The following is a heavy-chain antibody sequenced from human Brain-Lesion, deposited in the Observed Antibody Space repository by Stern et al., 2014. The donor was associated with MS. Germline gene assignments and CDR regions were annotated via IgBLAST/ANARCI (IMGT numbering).Heavy chain of an antibody. D-gene: IGHD3-3*01. J-gene: IGHJ6*02. CDR3: ARDQRGITIFGVVTDYYYLGMDV. CDR1: GYIFTGYY. Sequence: QVQLVQSGPEVKKPGASVKVSCKTSGYIFTGYYIHWVRQAPGQGLEWMAWINPNTGGTKYAQKFQGRVTMSRDTSISTAYVELSSLTSDDTAVYYCARDQRGITIFGVVTDYYYLGMDVWGQGTTVTVSS. V-gene: IGHV1-2*02. CDR2: INPNTGGT.